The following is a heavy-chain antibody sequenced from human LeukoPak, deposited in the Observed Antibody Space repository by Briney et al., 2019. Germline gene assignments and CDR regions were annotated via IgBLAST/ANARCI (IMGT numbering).Heavy chain of an antibody. J-gene: IGHJ3*02. V-gene: IGHV3-23*01. CDR1: GFTFSSYA. CDR2: ISGSGGST. Sequence: PGGPLRLSCAASGFTFSSYAMSWVRQAPGKGLERVSAISGSGGSTYYADSVKGRFTISRDNSKNTLYLQMNSLRAEDTAVYYCAKDIWNFLDGAFDIWGQGTMVTVSS. CDR3: AKDIWNFLDGAFDI. D-gene: IGHD1-7*01.